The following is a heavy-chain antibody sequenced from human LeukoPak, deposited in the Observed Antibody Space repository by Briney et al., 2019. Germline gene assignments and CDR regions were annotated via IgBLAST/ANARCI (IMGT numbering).Heavy chain of an antibody. CDR1: GGSISTEFYW. D-gene: IGHD2-21*02. CDR3: ARGPVWAVVVTAMGFDY. Sequence: SETLSLTCDVSGGSISTEFYWWGWLRQPPGKGLEWIGIIFHTGKTHDNPSLKSRVSMSVDTSENQFSLSLSAVTAADTAVYYCARGPVWAVVVTAMGFDYWGQGTLVTVSS. J-gene: IGHJ4*02. V-gene: IGHV4-39*01. CDR2: IFHTGKT.